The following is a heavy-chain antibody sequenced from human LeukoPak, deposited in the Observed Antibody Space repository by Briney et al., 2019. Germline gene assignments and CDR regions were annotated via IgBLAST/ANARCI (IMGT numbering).Heavy chain of an antibody. CDR1: GFTFSSDS. CDR3: ARVHGSGSLGY. CDR2: ISSSTSTI. J-gene: IGHJ4*02. V-gene: IGHV3-48*02. Sequence: PGGSLRLSCAVSGFTFSSDSMNWVRQAPGKGLEWISYISSSTSTIYYADSVKGRFTISRDNARSSLYLQMNSLRDDDTAVYYCARVHGSGSLGYWGQGTLVTVSS. D-gene: IGHD3-10*01.